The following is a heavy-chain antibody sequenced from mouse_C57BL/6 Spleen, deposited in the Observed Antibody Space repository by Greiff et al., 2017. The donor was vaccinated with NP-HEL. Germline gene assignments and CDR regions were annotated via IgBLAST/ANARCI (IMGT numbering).Heavy chain of an antibody. J-gene: IGHJ4*01. CDR1: GYTFTSYW. Sequence: QVQLQQPGAELVRPGSSVKLSCKASGYTFTSYWMHWVKQRPIQGLEWIGNIDPSDSETHYNQKFKDKATLTVDKSSSTAYMQLSSLTSEDSAVYYCASSSNYLYAMDYWGQGTSVTVSS. CDR3: ASSSNYLYAMDY. CDR2: IDPSDSET. D-gene: IGHD2-5*01. V-gene: IGHV1-52*01.